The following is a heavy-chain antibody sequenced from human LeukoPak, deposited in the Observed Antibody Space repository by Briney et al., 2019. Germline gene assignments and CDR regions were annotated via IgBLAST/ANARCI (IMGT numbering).Heavy chain of an antibody. Sequence: GASLKVSCTASGYTFTSYDINWVRQATGQGLEWMGWMNPNSGNTGYAQKVQGRVTMTRNNSISTAYMELSSLRSEETAVYYCARYITMVRGVIKRNYYYGMDVWGQGTTVTVSS. CDR3: ARYITMVRGVIKRNYYYGMDV. D-gene: IGHD3-10*01. CDR1: GYTFTSYD. CDR2: MNPNSGNT. V-gene: IGHV1-8*01. J-gene: IGHJ6*02.